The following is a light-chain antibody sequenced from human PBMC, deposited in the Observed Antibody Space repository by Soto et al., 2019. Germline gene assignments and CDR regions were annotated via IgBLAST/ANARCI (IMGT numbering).Light chain of an antibody. J-gene: IGKJ1*01. CDR2: KAS. CDR3: QHYNSYSEA. V-gene: IGKV1-5*03. Sequence: DIQMTQSPSSLSASVGDRVTITCRASQTISSWLAWYQQKPGKAPKLLIYKASTLKSGVPSRFSGSGSGTEFPLTIRRLQADDFATYYCQHYNSYSEAFGQGTKVDIK. CDR1: QTISSW.